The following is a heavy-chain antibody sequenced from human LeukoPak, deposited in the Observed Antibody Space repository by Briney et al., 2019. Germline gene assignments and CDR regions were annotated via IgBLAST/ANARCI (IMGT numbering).Heavy chain of an antibody. D-gene: IGHD6-19*01. CDR3: AKGAPLSRAVAGTWLDY. J-gene: IGHJ4*02. CDR2: IYTSGST. CDR1: GGSISSYY. V-gene: IGHV4-4*07. Sequence: SETLSLTCTVSGGSISSYYWSWIRQPAGKGLEWIGRIYTSGSTNYNPSLKSRVTISIDTSTNQFSLKLNSVTAADTAVYYCAKGAPLSRAVAGTWLDYWGQGTLVTVSS.